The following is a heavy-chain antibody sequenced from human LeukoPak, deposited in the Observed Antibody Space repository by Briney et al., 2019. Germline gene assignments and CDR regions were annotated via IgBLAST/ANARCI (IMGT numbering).Heavy chain of an antibody. D-gene: IGHD6-6*01. J-gene: IGHJ3*02. CDR3: ARERIAARPSAFDI. V-gene: IGHV1-69*01. CDR2: IIPIFGTA. Sequence: ASVKVSCKASGGTFSSYAISWVRQAPGQGLEWMGGIIPIFGTANYAQKFQGRVTITADESTSTAYMELSSLRSEDTAVYYCARERIAARPSAFDIWGQGTMVTVSS. CDR1: GGTFSSYA.